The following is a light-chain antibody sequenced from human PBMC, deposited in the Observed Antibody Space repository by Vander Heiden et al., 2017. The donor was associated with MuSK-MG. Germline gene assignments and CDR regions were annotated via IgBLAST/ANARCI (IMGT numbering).Light chain of an antibody. J-gene: IGLJ2*01. CDR2: DVS. V-gene: IGLV2-14*03. Sequence: QSALTQPASVSGSPGQSITISCIGTSSDVGGYNYVSWYQQNPGKAPKLIMYDVSGRPSGVSTRFSGSKSGNTASLTISGLQSEDEANYYCSSYTGSNTVVCGGGTKLTVL. CDR3: SSYTGSNTVV. CDR1: SSDVGGYNY.